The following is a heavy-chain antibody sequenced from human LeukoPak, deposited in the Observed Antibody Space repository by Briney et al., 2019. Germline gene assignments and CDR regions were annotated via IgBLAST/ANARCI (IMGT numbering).Heavy chain of an antibody. CDR1: GGTFSSYA. CDR2: IIPIFGTA. CDR3: ARVAVRRYSYGPYYFDY. Sequence: GASVKVSCKASGGTFSSYAISWVRQAPGQGLEWMGGIIPIFGTANYAQKFQGRVTITADESTSTAYMELSSLRSEDTAVYYCARVAVRRYSYGPYYFDYWGQGTLVTVSS. J-gene: IGHJ4*02. V-gene: IGHV1-69*13. D-gene: IGHD5-18*01.